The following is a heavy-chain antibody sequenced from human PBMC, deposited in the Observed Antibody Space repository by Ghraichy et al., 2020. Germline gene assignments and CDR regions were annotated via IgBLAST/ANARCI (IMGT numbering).Heavy chain of an antibody. J-gene: IGHJ4*02. D-gene: IGHD4-23*01. CDR3: AREANPDYGGNGGLDY. V-gene: IGHV3-48*03. CDR2: ISSSGSTI. Sequence: GGSLRLSCAASGFTFSSYEMNWVRQAPGKGLEWVSYISSSGSTIYYADSVKGRFTISRDNAKNSLYLQMNSLRAEDTAVYYCAREANPDYGGNGGLDYWGQGTLVTVSS. CDR1: GFTFSSYE.